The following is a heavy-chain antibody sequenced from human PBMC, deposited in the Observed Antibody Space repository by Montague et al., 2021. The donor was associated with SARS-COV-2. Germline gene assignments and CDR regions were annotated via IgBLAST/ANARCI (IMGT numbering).Heavy chain of an antibody. CDR2: IDWDDDN. CDR3: ARNGVEPRGSGRYYSGNWLDP. D-gene: IGHD3-10*01. CDR1: VFSLTTDGMC. V-gene: IGHV2-70*11. J-gene: IGHJ5*02. Sequence: PALGQPTQTLTLTCTFSVFSLTTDGMCVSWVRQPPGKALEWLARIDWDDDNYYRTSLKTRLTISKDTSKNQVVLRMTNMDPADTATYYCARNGVEPRGSGRYYSGNWLDPWGQGTLVTVSS.